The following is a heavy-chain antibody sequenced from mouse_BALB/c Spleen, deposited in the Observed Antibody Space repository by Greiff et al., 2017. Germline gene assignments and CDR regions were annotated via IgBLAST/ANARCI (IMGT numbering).Heavy chain of an antibody. V-gene: IGHV5-9-4*01. CDR2: ISSGGSYT. CDR3: ARDRSLDV. J-gene: IGHJ1*01. CDR1: GFTFSSYA. Sequence: EVMLVESGGGLVKPGGSLKLSCAASGFTFSSYAMSWVRQSPEKRLEWVAVISSGGSYTYYPDTVTGRFTITRDNANNTLYLEMSSLGAEDTAMYYCARDRSLDVWGAGTTVTVSS.